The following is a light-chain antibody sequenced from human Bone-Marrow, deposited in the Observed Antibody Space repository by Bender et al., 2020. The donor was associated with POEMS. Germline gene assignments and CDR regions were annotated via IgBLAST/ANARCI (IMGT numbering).Light chain of an antibody. J-gene: IGLJ3*02. CDR1: SSDVGGYDF. CDR3: QAFDTSLSGWV. CDR2: EVS. Sequence: QSALTQPASVSGSPGQSITISCTGTSSDVGGYDFVSWFQQRPGKAPKLMIYEVSKRPSGVPDRFSGSKSGHTASLTVSGLQAEDEADYYCQAFDTSLSGWVFGAGTKLTV. V-gene: IGLV2-14*02.